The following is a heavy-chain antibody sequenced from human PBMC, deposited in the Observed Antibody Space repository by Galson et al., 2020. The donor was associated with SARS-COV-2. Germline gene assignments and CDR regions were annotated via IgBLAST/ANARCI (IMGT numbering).Heavy chain of an antibody. V-gene: IGHV5-51*01. J-gene: IGHJ2*01. Sequence: GESLKISCQASGTTLSNFWIAWVRQMPGKGLEWMGIIYLGDSDTRYSPSFQGQVTISADKSMNTVYLQWSGLKASDTGMYYCAKNVETGAWCFDLWGRGTLLTVSS. CDR2: IYLGDSDT. CDR3: AKNVETGAWCFDL. D-gene: IGHD1-1*01. CDR1: GTTLSNFW.